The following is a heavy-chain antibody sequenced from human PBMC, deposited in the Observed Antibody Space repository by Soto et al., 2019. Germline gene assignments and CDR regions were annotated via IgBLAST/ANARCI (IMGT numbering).Heavy chain of an antibody. J-gene: IGHJ2*01. CDR3: GKDMGYCSGGSGLEWWYFDL. CDR2: ISWNSGSI. D-gene: IGHD2-15*01. Sequence: EVQLVESGGGLVQPGRSLRLSCAASGFTFDDYAMHWVRQAPGKGLEWVSGISWNSGSIGYADSVKGRFTISRDNAKNSLYLQMNSLRAEDTALYYCGKDMGYCSGGSGLEWWYFDLWGRGTLVTVSS. CDR1: GFTFDDYA. V-gene: IGHV3-9*01.